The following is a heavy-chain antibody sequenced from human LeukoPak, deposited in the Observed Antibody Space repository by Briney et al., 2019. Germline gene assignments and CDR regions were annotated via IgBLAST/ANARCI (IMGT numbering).Heavy chain of an antibody. Sequence: PSETLSLTCTVSGGSISSSSYYWGWIRQPPGKGLEWIGSIYYSGSTYYSPSLRSRVTISVDTSKNQFSLKVSSVTAADTAVYYCARGPQEERRSDYYYYYMDVWGKGTTVTVSS. D-gene: IGHD1-1*01. CDR3: ARGPQEERRSDYYYYYMDV. CDR2: IYYSGST. J-gene: IGHJ6*03. CDR1: GGSISSSSYY. V-gene: IGHV4-39*01.